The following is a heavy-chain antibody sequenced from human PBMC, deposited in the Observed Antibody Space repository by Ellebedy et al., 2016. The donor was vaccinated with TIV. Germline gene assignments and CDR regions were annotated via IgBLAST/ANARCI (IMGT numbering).Heavy chain of an antibody. V-gene: IGHV3-30-3*01. J-gene: IGHJ4*02. CDR2: ISSDGNNE. CDR1: GFTFSSYA. D-gene: IGHD5-18*01. CDR3: TRSRFTYGSTFDY. Sequence: GESLKISXAASGFTFSSYAMHWVRQAPGKGLEWVAVISSDGNNEFYADSVKGRFTISRDNSKNTLSLQMNSLRVEETAFYYCTRSRFTYGSTFDYWGQGTLVTVSS.